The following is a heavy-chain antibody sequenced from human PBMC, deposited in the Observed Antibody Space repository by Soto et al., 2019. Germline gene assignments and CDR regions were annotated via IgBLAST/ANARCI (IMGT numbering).Heavy chain of an antibody. D-gene: IGHD6-13*01. CDR2: ISGSGGST. V-gene: IGHV3-23*01. CDR3: AKRVFKTGIAAAVDY. Sequence: GGSLRLSCAASGFTFSSYAMSWVRQAPGKGLEWVSAISGSGGSTYYADSVKGRFTISRDNSKNTLYLQMNSLRAEDTAVYYCAKRVFKTGIAAAVDYWGQGTLVTVSS. CDR1: GFTFSSYA. J-gene: IGHJ4*02.